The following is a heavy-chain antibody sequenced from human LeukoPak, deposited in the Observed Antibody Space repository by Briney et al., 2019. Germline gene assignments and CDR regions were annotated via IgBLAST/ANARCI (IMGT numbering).Heavy chain of an antibody. CDR3: ARARRRIAAAGTGGYYYYYMDV. V-gene: IGHV3-48*01. CDR1: GFTFSSYS. Sequence: GGSLRLSCAASGFTFSSYSMNWVRQAPGKGLEWVSYISSSSTIYYADSVKGRFTISRDNAKNSLYLQMNSLRAEDTAVYYCARARRRIAAAGTGGYYYYYMDVWGKGTTVTVSS. D-gene: IGHD6-13*01. CDR2: ISSSSTI. J-gene: IGHJ6*03.